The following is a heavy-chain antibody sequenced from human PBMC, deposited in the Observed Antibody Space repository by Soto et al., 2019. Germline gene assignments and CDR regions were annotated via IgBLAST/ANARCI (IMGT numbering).Heavy chain of an antibody. Sequence: ASVKVSCKASGYTFTIYAMHWVRQAPGQRLEWMGGVDCGNGNTEYSQKFLGRVTVTRDTSASTVYMELSSLRSEDKAVYYCARFSHYVFTGGYWGPGTLVPVSS. V-gene: IGHV1-3*01. J-gene: IGHJ4*02. CDR2: VDCGNGNT. CDR1: GYTFTIYA. D-gene: IGHD3-16*01. CDR3: ARFSHYVFTGGY.